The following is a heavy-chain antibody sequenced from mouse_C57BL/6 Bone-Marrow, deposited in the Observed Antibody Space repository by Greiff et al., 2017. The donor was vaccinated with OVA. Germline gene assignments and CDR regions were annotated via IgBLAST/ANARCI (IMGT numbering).Heavy chain of an antibody. CDR1: GYTFTSYW. J-gene: IGHJ2*01. CDR3: TRWRVYYGSSYFDY. CDR2: IYPGNSDT. Sequence: VQLQQSGTVLARPGASVKMSCKTSGYTFTSYWMHWVKQRPGQGLEWIGAIYPGNSDTSYNQKFKGKAKLTAVTSASTAYMELSSLTNEDSAVYYCTRWRVYYGSSYFDYWGQGTTLTVSS. D-gene: IGHD1-1*01. V-gene: IGHV1-5*01.